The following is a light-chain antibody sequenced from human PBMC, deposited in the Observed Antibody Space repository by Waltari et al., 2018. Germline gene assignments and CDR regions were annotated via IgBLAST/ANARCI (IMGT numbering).Light chain of an antibody. CDR1: SSDVGGYNY. V-gene: IGLV2-14*03. J-gene: IGLJ2*01. CDR2: DVS. CDR3: SSYTRSSTLV. Sequence: QSALTQPASVSGSPGQSITISCTGTSSDVGGYNYVSWHQQHPGKAPKLMIYDVSNRPSGVSNRFSGSKAGNPASLTISGLQAEDEADYYCSSYTRSSTLVFGGGTKLTVL.